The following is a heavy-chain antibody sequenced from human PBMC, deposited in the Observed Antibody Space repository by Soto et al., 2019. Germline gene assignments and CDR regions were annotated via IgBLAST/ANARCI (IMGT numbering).Heavy chain of an antibody. Sequence: ASVKVSCKTSGYTFTNYYIHWVRQAPGQGLEWMGIVNPSSGSTSYPQKFQGRVTMTRDTSTSTVYMDLSSLKSEDTAVYYCAKGSSGSYLSWFGPWGQGTRVTVSS. CDR3: AKGSSGSYLSWFGP. J-gene: IGHJ5*02. V-gene: IGHV1-46*01. CDR1: GYTFTNYY. D-gene: IGHD1-26*01. CDR2: VNPSSGST.